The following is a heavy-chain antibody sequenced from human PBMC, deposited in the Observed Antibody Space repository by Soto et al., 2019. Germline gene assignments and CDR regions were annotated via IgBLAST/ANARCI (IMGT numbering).Heavy chain of an antibody. Sequence: HPGGSLRLSCAASGFTFSSYSMNWVRQAPGKGLEWVSYISSGSTPIYYADSVRGRFTISRDNAKNSLYLQMNSLRAEDTAVYYCARWNYDTSGYYKGALDYWGQGTLVTVSS. CDR2: ISSGSTPI. V-gene: IGHV3-48*01. J-gene: IGHJ4*02. CDR3: ARWNYDTSGYYKGALDY. D-gene: IGHD3-22*01. CDR1: GFTFSSYS.